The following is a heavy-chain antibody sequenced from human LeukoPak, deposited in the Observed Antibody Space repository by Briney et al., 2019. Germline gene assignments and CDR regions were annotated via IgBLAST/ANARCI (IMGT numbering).Heavy chain of an antibody. CDR3: ARDRGSSTTYYYYMDA. Sequence: ASVKVSCKASGYTFTGYYMHWVRQAPGQGLEWMGWINPNSGGTNYAQKFQGRVTMTRDTSISTAYMELSRLRSDDTAVYYCARDRGSSTTYYYYMDAWGKGTTVTVSS. V-gene: IGHV1-2*02. J-gene: IGHJ6*03. CDR1: GYTFTGYY. CDR2: INPNSGGT. D-gene: IGHD2-2*01.